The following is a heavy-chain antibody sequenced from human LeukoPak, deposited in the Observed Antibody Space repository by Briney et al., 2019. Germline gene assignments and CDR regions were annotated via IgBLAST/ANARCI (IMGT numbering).Heavy chain of an antibody. CDR1: GFTFSRCW. J-gene: IGHJ4*02. V-gene: IGHV3-7*04. D-gene: IGHD3-22*01. CDR3: AGGSGYYSTPTYFDY. CDR2: IHQDGSDK. Sequence: GGSMRLSCAASGFTFSRCWMSWVRQASGKGLEWVANIHQDGSDKYYVDSVKGRVTISRDNAKNSLYLQRNSLRAEDTAVYYCAGGSGYYSTPTYFDYWGQGTLVTVSS.